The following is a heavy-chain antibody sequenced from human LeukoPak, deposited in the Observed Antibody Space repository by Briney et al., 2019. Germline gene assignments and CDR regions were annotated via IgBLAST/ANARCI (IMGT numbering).Heavy chain of an antibody. CDR2: INHSGST. J-gene: IGHJ4*02. V-gene: IGHV4-34*01. Sequence: SETLSLTCAVYGGSFSGYYWSWIRQPPGKGLEWIGEINHSGSTNYNPSLKSRVTISVDTSNNQFSLNLSSVTAADTAVYFCARGIGKVAAVRGVIITGAMYFDYWGQGTLVTVSP. D-gene: IGHD3-10*01. CDR1: GGSFSGYY. CDR3: ARGIGKVAAVRGVIITGAMYFDY.